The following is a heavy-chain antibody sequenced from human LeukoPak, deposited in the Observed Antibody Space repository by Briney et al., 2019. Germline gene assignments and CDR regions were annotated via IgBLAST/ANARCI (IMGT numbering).Heavy chain of an antibody. D-gene: IGHD1-26*01. CDR3: TRLVGAND. V-gene: IGHV3-72*01. J-gene: IGHJ4*02. CDR1: GGSFSGYY. Sequence: LSLTCAVYGGSFSGYYWSWVRQAPGKGLEWVGRIRNKANSYTTEYAASVQGRFTVSRDDSKNSLYLQMNSMKTEDTAVYYCTRLVGANDWGQGTLVTVSS. CDR2: IRNKANSYTT.